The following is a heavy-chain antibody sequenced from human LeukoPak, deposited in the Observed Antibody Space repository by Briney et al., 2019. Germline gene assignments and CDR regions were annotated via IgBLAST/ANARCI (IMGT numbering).Heavy chain of an antibody. CDR3: AREYYYDSSGYSLDY. Sequence: GASVKVSCKASGYTFTRYAITWVRQAPGQGPEWMGRISVHNGNTNYAQKLQGRVSMTTDTSTTTAYMELSRLRSDDTAVYYCAREYYYDSSGYSLDYWGQGTLVTVSS. D-gene: IGHD3-22*01. J-gene: IGHJ4*02. CDR1: GYTFTRYA. V-gene: IGHV1-18*01. CDR2: ISVHNGNT.